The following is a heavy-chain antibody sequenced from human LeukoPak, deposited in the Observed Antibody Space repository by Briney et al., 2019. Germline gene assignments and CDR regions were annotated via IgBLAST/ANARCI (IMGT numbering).Heavy chain of an antibody. CDR3: ARLAPYYGTGII. CDR2: IKEDGSEE. D-gene: IGHD3-10*01. V-gene: IGHV3-7*01. Sequence: GGSLRLSCAASGFTFSPYWMSWVRQAPGKGLEWVATIKEDGSEEYYVDSVEGRFTISRGNAKKSLYLQMGSLRAEDTAVYYCARLAPYYGTGIIWGQGTVVTVSS. CDR1: GFTFSPYW. J-gene: IGHJ3*02.